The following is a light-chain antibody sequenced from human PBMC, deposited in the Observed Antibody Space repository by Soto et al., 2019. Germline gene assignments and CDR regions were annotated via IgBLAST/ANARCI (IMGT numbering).Light chain of an antibody. CDR1: QGISSY. CDR3: RQYYSYPSA. V-gene: IGKV1-8*01. Sequence: AIRMTQSPSSLSASTGDRVTITCRASQGISSYLAWYQQKPGKAPKLLIYAASTLQSGVPSRFSGSGSGTDFTLTISCPQSEDFATYYCRQYYSYPSAFGQGTKVEIK. CDR2: AAS. J-gene: IGKJ1*01.